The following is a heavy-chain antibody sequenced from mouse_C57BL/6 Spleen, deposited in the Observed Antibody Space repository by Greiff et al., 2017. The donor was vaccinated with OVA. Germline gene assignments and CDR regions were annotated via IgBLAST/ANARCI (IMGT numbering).Heavy chain of an antibody. CDR3: ARPYYYGSRGWFAY. CDR1: GYTFTDYN. J-gene: IGHJ3*01. V-gene: IGHV1-18*01. D-gene: IGHD1-1*01. Sequence: VQLQQSGPELVKPGASVKIPCKASGYTFTDYNMDWVKQSHGKSLEWIGDINPNNGGTIYNQKFKGKATLTVDKSSSTAYMELRSLTSEDTAVYYCARPYYYGSRGWFAYWGQGTLVTVSA. CDR2: INPNNGGT.